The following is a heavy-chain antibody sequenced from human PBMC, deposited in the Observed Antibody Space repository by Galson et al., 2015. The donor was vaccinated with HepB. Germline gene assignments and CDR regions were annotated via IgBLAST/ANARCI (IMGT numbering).Heavy chain of an antibody. V-gene: IGHV2-5*02. J-gene: IGHJ3*02. D-gene: IGHD2-2*02. CDR2: IYWDDDK. Sequence: PALVKPTQTLTLTCTLSGFSLHSSGVGVGWIRQPPGKALEWLALIYWDDDKRYSPSLKSRLTITTDTSRKQVVLTMANMDPVDTGTYYCARTYCSSTSCYTVSGKDAFDIWGQGTMVAVSS. CDR1: GFSLHSSGVG. CDR3: ARTYCSSTSCYTVSGKDAFDI.